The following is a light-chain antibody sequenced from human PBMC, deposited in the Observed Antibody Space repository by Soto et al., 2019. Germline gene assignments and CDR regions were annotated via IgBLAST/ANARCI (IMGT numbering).Light chain of an antibody. CDR3: QQFNSYPIT. J-gene: IGKJ5*01. Sequence: IQMTQSPSSLSASVGDRVTITCRASRYIRSDLSWYQQRPGQAPKVLIYTASSLQSGVPSRFSGSGYGTDFTLTISSLQPEDFATYYCQQFNSYPITFGQGTRLEIK. CDR2: TAS. CDR1: RYIRSD. V-gene: IGKV1-6*02.